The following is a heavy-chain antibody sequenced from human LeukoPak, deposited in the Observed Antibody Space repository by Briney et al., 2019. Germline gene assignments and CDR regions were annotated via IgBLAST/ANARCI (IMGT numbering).Heavy chain of an antibody. D-gene: IGHD2-21*02. CDR2: INPNSGGT. CDR3: ARAVVTGPGALDI. CDR1: GYTFTGYY. Sequence: ASVKVSCKASGYTFTGYYMHWVRQAPGQGLEWMGWINPNSGGTNYAQKFQGWVTMTRDTSISTAYMELSRLRSDDTAVYYCARAVVTGPGALDIWGQGTMVTVSS. J-gene: IGHJ3*02. V-gene: IGHV1-2*04.